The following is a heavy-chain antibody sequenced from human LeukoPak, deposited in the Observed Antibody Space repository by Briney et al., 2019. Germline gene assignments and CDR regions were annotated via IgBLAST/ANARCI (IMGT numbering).Heavy chain of an antibody. D-gene: IGHD3-10*01. CDR3: ATARITMVRGVIITRYDWFDP. CDR1: GYTLTELS. J-gene: IGHJ5*02. Sequence: ASVKVSCKVSGYTLTELSMHWVRQAPGKGLEWMGGFDPEDGETIYAQKFRGRVTMTEDTSTDTAYMELSSLRSEDTAVYYCATARITMVRGVIITRYDWFDPWGQGTLVTVSS. CDR2: FDPEDGET. V-gene: IGHV1-24*01.